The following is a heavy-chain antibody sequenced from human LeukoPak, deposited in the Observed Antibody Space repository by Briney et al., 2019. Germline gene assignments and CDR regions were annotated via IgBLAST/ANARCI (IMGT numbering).Heavy chain of an antibody. J-gene: IGHJ5*02. D-gene: IGHD2-21*02. CDR3: AKVWNRCDCYNP. V-gene: IGHV3-23*01. Sequence: GSLRLSCAASGFTFSSYAMRWVRQAPGKGLEWVSAISGSGGSTYYADSVKGWFTISRDNSKNTLYLQMNSLRAEDTAVYYCAKVWNRCDCYNPWGQGTLVTVSS. CDR1: GFTFSSYA. CDR2: ISGSGGST.